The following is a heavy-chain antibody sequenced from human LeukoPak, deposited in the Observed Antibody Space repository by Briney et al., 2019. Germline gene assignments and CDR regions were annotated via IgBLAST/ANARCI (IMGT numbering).Heavy chain of an antibody. V-gene: IGHV3-11*01. CDR3: ARATYDSSAVDAFDI. J-gene: IGHJ3*02. Sequence: GGSLTLSCAASGFPFRDYFMSWVRQAPGKGLEWLAYTNTAGNTLYYADSVKGRLTISRDNAKKSLYLQMNTLRAEDTAVYYCARATYDSSAVDAFDIWGQGTMVTVSP. D-gene: IGHD3-22*01. CDR2: TNTAGNTL. CDR1: GFPFRDYF.